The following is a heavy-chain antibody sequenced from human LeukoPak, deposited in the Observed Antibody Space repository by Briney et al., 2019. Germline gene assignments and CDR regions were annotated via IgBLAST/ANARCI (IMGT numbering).Heavy chain of an antibody. V-gene: IGHV4-34*01. D-gene: IGHD2-2*01. CDR1: GGSFSDDY. J-gene: IGHJ4*02. CDR2: INHRGIT. Sequence: PSETLSLTCVVYGGSFSDDYWSWIRQPPGKGLEWIGEINHRGITNYNPSLTSRVTISVDTSKNQFSLNLTSLTAADTAVYYCARRSTSCLDYWGQGTLVTVSS. CDR3: ARRSTSCLDY.